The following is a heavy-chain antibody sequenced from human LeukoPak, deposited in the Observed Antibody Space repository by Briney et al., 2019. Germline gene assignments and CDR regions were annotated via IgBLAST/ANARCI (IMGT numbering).Heavy chain of an antibody. Sequence: ASMKVSCNASGDTFTKFVIHWVRQAPGQGLEWMGWVSAFNGHTNYTQNLQDRITMTTDTSTPTSYMELKNLRFGDTDAYVCACARLDGWERGLEYWGQGSLVTVSS. J-gene: IGHJ4*02. D-gene: IGHD3/OR15-3a*01. CDR3: ACARLDGWERGLEY. CDR1: GDTFTKFV. CDR2: VSAFNGHT. V-gene: IGHV1-18*01.